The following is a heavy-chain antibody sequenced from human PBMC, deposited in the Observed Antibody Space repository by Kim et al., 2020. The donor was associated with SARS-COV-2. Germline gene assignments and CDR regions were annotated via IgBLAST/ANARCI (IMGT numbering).Heavy chain of an antibody. J-gene: IGHJ6*02. CDR2: ITWDGDST. CDR3: AKDINYFNGMDV. CDR1: GFTFDDYG. V-gene: IGHV3-43D*03. Sequence: GGSLRLSCPASGFTFDDYGMHWVRQAPGKGLEWVSLITWDGDSTYYADSVKGRFTTSRDNSKNSLYLQMTSLRTEDTALYYCAKDINYFNGMDVWGQGTTVTVSS.